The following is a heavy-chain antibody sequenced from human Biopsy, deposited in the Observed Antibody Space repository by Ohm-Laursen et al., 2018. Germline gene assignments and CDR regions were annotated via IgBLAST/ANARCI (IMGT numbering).Heavy chain of an antibody. D-gene: IGHD3-3*01. Sequence: TLSLTWPVSGGSISSDYWSWIRPPPGKGLQCIGYVYYTGSTDYNPSLQSRVTISVDTSKNHFFLRLSSVTAAATAVFFCSRLSRLDDYWNDDPPDAFDVWGQGKMVTVSS. CDR3: SRLSRLDDYWNDDPPDAFDV. J-gene: IGHJ3*01. CDR2: VYYTGST. CDR1: GGSISSDY. V-gene: IGHV4-59*01.